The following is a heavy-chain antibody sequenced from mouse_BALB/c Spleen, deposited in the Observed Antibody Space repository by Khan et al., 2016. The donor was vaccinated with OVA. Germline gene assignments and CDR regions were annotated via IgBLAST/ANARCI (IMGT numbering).Heavy chain of an antibody. CDR2: IWIGGST. D-gene: IGHD6-1*01. CDR3: TRDLGNSHSYFEV. V-gene: IGHV2-9*02. Sequence: QVQLKQSGPGLVAPSQSLSITCTVSGFSLTSYGVHWVRQPPGKGLEWRGVIWIGGSTNYNSALRSRLTINKDNSKNQVFVKINKLQTDDTAMYCCTRDLGNSHSYFEVRGAGTTVTVSS. CDR1: GFSLTSYG. J-gene: IGHJ1*01.